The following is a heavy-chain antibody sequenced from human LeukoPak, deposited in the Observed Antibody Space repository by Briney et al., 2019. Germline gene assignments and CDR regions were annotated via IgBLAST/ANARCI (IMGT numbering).Heavy chain of an antibody. CDR1: GGSFSRHA. CDR2: IIPLLGTT. Sequence: GASVKVSCKASGGSFSRHAISGVRQAPGQGLEWMGEIIPLLGTTHYAQKFQGRVTTTTEESTSTGYVELSSLRSEDTAVYYCARGVIVAATHFDNWGQGTLVTVSS. CDR3: ARGVIVAATHFDN. D-gene: IGHD1-26*01. V-gene: IGHV1-69*05. J-gene: IGHJ4*02.